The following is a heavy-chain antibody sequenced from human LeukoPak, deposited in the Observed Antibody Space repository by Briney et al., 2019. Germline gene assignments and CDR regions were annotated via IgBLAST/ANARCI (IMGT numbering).Heavy chain of an antibody. J-gene: IGHJ6*03. Sequence: KASETLSLTCTVSGGSIGSGTYYWTWIRQPAGKGLEWIGHIYTTGWSTNYNPSLKSRVTISVDTSKNQFSLRLNSVTAADPAVYYCARGSYCGSTRCHGYYYMDVWGKGTAVTVSS. D-gene: IGHD2-2*01. V-gene: IGHV4-61*09. CDR1: GGSIGSGTYY. CDR3: ARGSYCGSTRCHGYYYMDV. CDR2: IYTTGWST.